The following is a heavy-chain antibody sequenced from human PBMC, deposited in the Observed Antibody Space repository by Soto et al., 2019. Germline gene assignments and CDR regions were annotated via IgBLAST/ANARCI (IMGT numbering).Heavy chain of an antibody. V-gene: IGHV4-31*03. Sequence: PSETLSLTCTVSGGSISSGGYYWSWIRQHPGKGLEWIGYIYYSGSTYYNPSLKSRVTISVDTSKNQFSLKLSSVTAADTAVYYCARAKGLGIVYDIANWFDPWGQGTLVTVSS. CDR3: ARAKGLGIVYDIANWFDP. CDR2: IYYSGST. CDR1: GGSISSGGYY. J-gene: IGHJ5*02. D-gene: IGHD2-8*01.